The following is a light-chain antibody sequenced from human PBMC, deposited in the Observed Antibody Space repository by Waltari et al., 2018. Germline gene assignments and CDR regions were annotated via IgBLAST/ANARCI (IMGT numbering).Light chain of an antibody. V-gene: IGKV1-5*03. CDR1: QSISIW. CDR3: QQYNSYPWT. CDR2: KAS. Sequence: DIQMTQSPSTLSASVGDRVTITCRARQSISIWLAWYQQKPGKAPKLLIYKASSLESGGPSRFSGSGSGTEFTLTISSLQPDDFATYYCQQYNSYPWTFGQGTKVEIK. J-gene: IGKJ1*01.